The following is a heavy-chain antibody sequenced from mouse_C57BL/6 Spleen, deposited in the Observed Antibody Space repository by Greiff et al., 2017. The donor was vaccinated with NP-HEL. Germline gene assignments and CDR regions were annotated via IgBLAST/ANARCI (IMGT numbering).Heavy chain of an antibody. CDR1: GYSITSGYY. D-gene: IGHD1-1*01. CDR3: ARETTTVVAPYFDV. Sequence: EVQLQQSGPGLVKPSQSLSLTCSVTGYSITSGYYWNWIRQFPGNKLEWMGYISYDGSNNYNPSLKNRISITRDTSKNQFFLKLNSVTTEDTATYYCARETTTVVAPYFDVWGTGTTVTVSS. CDR2: ISYDGSN. V-gene: IGHV3-6*01. J-gene: IGHJ1*03.